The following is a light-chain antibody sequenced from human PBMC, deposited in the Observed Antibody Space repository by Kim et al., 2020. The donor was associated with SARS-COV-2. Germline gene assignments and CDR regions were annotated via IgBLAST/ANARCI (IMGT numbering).Light chain of an antibody. V-gene: IGKV2D-29*01. Sequence: QPAAISCKSSQSLVHSDGKISLYWYLQKPGQPPQLLIYEVSKRFSGVPERFSGSGSGTDFTLKISRVEAEDVGLYYCMQGLQRLYSFGQGTKLEI. CDR1: QSLVHSDGKIS. J-gene: IGKJ2*03. CDR2: EVS. CDR3: MQGLQRLYS.